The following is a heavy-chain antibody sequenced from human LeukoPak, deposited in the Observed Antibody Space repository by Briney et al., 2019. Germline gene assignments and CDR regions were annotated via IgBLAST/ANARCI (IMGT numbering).Heavy chain of an antibody. CDR1: GYTFTNYG. V-gene: IGHV1-18*01. Sequence: ASVKVSCKASGYTFTNYGISWVRQAPGQGLEWMGWISAYIGNTNYAQKLQGRVTMTTDTSTSTAYMELRSLTSVDTAVYYCARGGSDCSGGNCPYSWFDPWGQGTLVTVSS. J-gene: IGHJ5*02. CDR3: ARGGSDCSGGNCPYSWFDP. D-gene: IGHD2-15*01. CDR2: ISAYIGNT.